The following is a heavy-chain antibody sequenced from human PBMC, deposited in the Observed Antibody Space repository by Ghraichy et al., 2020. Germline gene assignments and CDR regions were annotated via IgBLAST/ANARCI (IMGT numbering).Heavy chain of an antibody. CDR1: GFTFSSYS. Sequence: GGSLRLSCAASGFTFSSYSMNWVRQAPGKGLEWVSSISSSSSYIYYADSVKGRFTISRDNAKNSLYLQMNSLRAEDTAVYYCARDSGLYCSGGSGYAGTHFDYWGQGTLVTVSS. CDR3: ARDSGLYCSGGSGYAGTHFDY. V-gene: IGHV3-21*01. J-gene: IGHJ4*02. CDR2: ISSSSSYI. D-gene: IGHD2-15*01.